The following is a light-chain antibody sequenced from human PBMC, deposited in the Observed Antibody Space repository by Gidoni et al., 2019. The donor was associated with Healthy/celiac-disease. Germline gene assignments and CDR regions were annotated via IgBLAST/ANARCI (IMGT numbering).Light chain of an antibody. CDR1: QSVSSN. CDR3: QQYNNWPPNT. J-gene: IGKJ5*01. V-gene: IGKV3-15*01. CDR2: GAS. Sequence: EIVLTHSPATLSVSPGERATLSCRASQSVSSNLAWYQQKPGQAPRLLSYGASTRATGIPARFSGSGSGTEFTLTISSLQSEDFAVYYCQQYNNWPPNTFGQGTRLEIK.